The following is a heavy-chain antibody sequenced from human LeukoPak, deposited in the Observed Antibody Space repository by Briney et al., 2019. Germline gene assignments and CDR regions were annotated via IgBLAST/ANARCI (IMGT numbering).Heavy chain of an antibody. Sequence: PGGSLRLSCAASGFTFSSYSMNWVRQAPGKGLEWVSGISGSGGGTYYADSVKGRFTISRDNSKNTLYLQMNSLRAEDTAVYYCAKLAIQGLYCSSTSCLVDYWGQGTLVTVSS. CDR1: GFTFSSYS. CDR2: ISGSGGGT. CDR3: AKLAIQGLYCSSTSCLVDY. D-gene: IGHD2-2*01. V-gene: IGHV3-23*01. J-gene: IGHJ4*02.